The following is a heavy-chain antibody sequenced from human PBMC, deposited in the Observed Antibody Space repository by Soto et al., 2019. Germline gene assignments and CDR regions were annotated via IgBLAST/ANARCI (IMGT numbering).Heavy chain of an antibody. CDR1: GYTFSGHY. CDR2: INANSGDT. Sequence: AAVKVSCKASGYTFSGHYMHWIRQAPGQGPEWLGWINANSGDTDRAPKFQDRLTMTRDTSISTAYMELSRLRSDDTAVYYCARGGALDGTSPPFNHWGQGTLVTVSS. CDR3: ARGGALDGTSPPFNH. V-gene: IGHV1-2*02. D-gene: IGHD6-19*01. J-gene: IGHJ4*02.